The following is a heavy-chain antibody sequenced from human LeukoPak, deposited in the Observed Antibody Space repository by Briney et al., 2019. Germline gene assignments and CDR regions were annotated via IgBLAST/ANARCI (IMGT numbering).Heavy chain of an antibody. CDR2: INHSGST. V-gene: IGHV4-34*01. D-gene: IGHD3-22*01. J-gene: IGHJ3*02. CDR3: ARRITMIVVASRGAFDI. CDR1: GGSFSSYY. Sequence: SETLSLTCAVYGGSFSSYYWSWIRQPPGKGLEWIGEINHSGSTNYNPSLKSRVTISVDTSKNQFSLKLSSVTAADTAVYYCARRITMIVVASRGAFDIWGQGTMVTVSS.